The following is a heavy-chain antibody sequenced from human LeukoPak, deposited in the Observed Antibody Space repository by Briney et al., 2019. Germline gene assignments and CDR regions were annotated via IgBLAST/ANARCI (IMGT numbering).Heavy chain of an antibody. D-gene: IGHD3-10*01. Sequence: ASVKVSCKVSGYTLTELSMHWVRQAPGKGLEWMGGFDPKDGETIYAQKFQGRVTMTEDTSTDTAYMELSSLRSEDTAVYYCATGPTTRYYYGSGSYPYPPFDYWGQGTLVTVSS. J-gene: IGHJ4*02. CDR2: FDPKDGET. V-gene: IGHV1-24*01. CDR1: GYTLTELS. CDR3: ATGPTTRYYYGSGSYPYPPFDY.